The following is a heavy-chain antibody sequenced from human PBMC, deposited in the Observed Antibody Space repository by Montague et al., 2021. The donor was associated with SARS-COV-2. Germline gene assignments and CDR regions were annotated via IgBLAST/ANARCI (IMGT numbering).Heavy chain of an antibody. D-gene: IGHD5-12*01. V-gene: IGHV4-39*07. CDR3: ARDRSDGYDRFFDY. Sequence: SETLSLTCSVSDASISTSNYWGWLRQTPGKGLEWIASIHFTGTTYYKPSLKSRVTISVDTFKNQFSLKLTSPTAADTAIYFCARDRSDGYDRFFDYWGQGTLVTVSS. CDR1: DASISTSNY. CDR2: IHFTGTT. J-gene: IGHJ4*02.